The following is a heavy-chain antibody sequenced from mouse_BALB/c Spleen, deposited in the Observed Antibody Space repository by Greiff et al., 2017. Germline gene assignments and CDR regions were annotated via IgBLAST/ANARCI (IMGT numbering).Heavy chain of an antibody. CDR1: GYTFTDYN. CDR2: INPNNGGT. Sequence: VQLQQSGPELVKPGASVKIPCKASGYTFTDYNMDWVKQSHGKSLEWIGDINPNNGGTIYNQKFKGKATLTVDKSSSTAYMELRSLTSEDTAVYYCAKRLRSLYWYFDVWGAGTTVTVSS. D-gene: IGHD1-1*01. J-gene: IGHJ1*01. CDR3: AKRLRSLYWYFDV. V-gene: IGHV1-18*01.